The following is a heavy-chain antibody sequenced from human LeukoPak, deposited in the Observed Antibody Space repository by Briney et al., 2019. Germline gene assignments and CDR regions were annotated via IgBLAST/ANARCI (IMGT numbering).Heavy chain of an antibody. D-gene: IGHD2-2*01. Sequence: GGSLRLSCAASGFTFSSYAMSWVRQAPGKGLEWVSAISGSGGSTYYADSVKGRFTISRDNSKNTLYLQMNSLRAEDTAVYYCAKDIVVVPAAIPVAMWGQGTLVTVSS. V-gene: IGHV3-23*01. J-gene: IGHJ4*02. CDR2: ISGSGGST. CDR3: AKDIVVVPAAIPVAM. CDR1: GFTFSSYA.